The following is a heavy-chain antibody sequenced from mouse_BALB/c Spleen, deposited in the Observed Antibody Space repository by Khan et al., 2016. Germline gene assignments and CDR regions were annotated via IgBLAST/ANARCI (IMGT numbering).Heavy chain of an antibody. CDR1: GFDFSRYW. Sequence: EVKLLESGGGLVQPGGSLKLSCAASGFDFSRYWMNWVRQAPGKGLEWIGEINPDSSTINYTPLLKVKFIISRDNAKNTLYLQMSKVRSEDTALSYCARPDDYAWFAYWGQGTLVTVSA. CDR3: ARPDDYAWFAY. CDR2: INPDSSTI. V-gene: IGHV4-1*02. J-gene: IGHJ3*01. D-gene: IGHD1-1*01.